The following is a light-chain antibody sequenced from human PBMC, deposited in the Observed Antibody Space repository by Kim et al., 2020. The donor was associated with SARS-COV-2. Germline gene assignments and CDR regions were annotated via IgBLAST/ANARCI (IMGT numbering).Light chain of an antibody. CDR2: GAS. J-gene: IGKJ5*01. CDR3: QQYPYWPD. CDR1: QSISSS. Sequence: EIVMTQSPATLSLSPGERATLSCRASQSISSSLAWYQQKPGQAPRVLIYGASARATGIPARFSGSGSGTEFTLTISNLQSEDFVVYYCQQYPYWPDVGQGTRLEIK. V-gene: IGKV3-15*01.